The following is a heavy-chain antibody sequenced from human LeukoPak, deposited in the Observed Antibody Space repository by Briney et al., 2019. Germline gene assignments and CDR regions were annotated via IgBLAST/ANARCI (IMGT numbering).Heavy chain of an antibody. CDR1: GGSFSGYY. Sequence: SETLSLTCAVYGGSFSGYYWSWIRQPPGKGLEWIGEINHSGSTNYNPSLKSRVTISVDTSKNQFSLKLSSVTAADTAVYYCARYRSPSDAFDIWGQGRMVTVSS. J-gene: IGHJ3*02. CDR2: INHSGST. CDR3: ARYRSPSDAFDI. V-gene: IGHV4-34*01.